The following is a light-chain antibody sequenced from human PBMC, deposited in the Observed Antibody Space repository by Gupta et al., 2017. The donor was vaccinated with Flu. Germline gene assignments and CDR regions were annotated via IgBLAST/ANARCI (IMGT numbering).Light chain of an antibody. CDR2: GAS. Sequence: GTLSLSPGERATRSCRARQSVRSSYLAWYQQKPGQAPRLLIYGASSRATGIPDRFSGSGSGTEFTLTISRREPEDFAVYYCQQDGSSPWTFGQGTXVEIK. J-gene: IGKJ1*01. V-gene: IGKV3-20*01. CDR1: QSVRSSY. CDR3: QQDGSSPWT.